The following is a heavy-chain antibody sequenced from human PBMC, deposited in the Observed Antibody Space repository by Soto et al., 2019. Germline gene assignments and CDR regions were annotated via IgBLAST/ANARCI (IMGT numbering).Heavy chain of an antibody. CDR2: ISGSGGRT. CDR3: AKGGYYSLFDI. Sequence: GGSLRLCCVASGFPFSSYAMSWVRQTPGKGLEWVSGISGSGGRTYYADSVKGRFTISRDNSNNTLSLQMHILRVEDTAVYFCAKGGYYSLFDIWGQGTMVTVSS. J-gene: IGHJ3*02. V-gene: IGHV3-23*01. CDR1: GFPFSSYA. D-gene: IGHD3-16*01.